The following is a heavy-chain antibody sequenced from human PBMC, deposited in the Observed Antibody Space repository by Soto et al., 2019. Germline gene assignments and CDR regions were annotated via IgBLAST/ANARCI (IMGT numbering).Heavy chain of an antibody. CDR2: INPSGGGT. CDR1: GYTLTSYY. V-gene: IGHV1-46*01. CDR3: ARVGSSNYYESNGHYFDF. Sequence: QVHLVQSGAEVKKPGASVKVSCKAFGYTLTSYYIHWVRQAPGQGLEWMGVINPSGGGTTYAQKFQARITMTRDTSTSTVYMEQSSLRSEDTAVYYCARVGSSNYYESNGHYFDFWGQGTLVTVSS. D-gene: IGHD3-22*01. J-gene: IGHJ4*02.